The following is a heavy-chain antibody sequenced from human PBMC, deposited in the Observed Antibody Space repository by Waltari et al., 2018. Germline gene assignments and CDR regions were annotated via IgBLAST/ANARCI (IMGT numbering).Heavy chain of an antibody. Sequence: LQPQESGPGLVKPSETLSLTRTVSGGSIRSSSYYWGCIRHPPGKELEWIGSIFYSGSTCDNPSLTSPVTISVDTSKSQFSLKLSSVTAADTAVYYCAGISSHGGYWYFDLWGRGTLVTVSS. CDR3: AGISSHGGYWYFDL. D-gene: IGHD6-13*01. CDR2: IFYSGST. V-gene: IGHV4-39*01. J-gene: IGHJ2*01. CDR1: GGSIRSSSYY.